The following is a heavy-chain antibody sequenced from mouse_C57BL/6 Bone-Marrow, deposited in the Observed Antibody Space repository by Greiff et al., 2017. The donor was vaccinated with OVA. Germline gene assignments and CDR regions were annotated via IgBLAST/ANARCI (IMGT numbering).Heavy chain of an antibody. J-gene: IGHJ4*01. CDR1: GFTFSSYA. CDR3: ARGVVEDAMDY. CDR2: ISDGGSYT. D-gene: IGHD1-1*01. Sequence: DVQLQESGGGLVKPGGSLKLSCAASGFTFSSYAMSWVRQTPEKRLEWVATISDGGSYTYYPDNVKGRFTISRDNAKNNLYLQMSHLKSEDTAMYYCARGVVEDAMDYWGQGTSVTVSS. V-gene: IGHV5-4*01.